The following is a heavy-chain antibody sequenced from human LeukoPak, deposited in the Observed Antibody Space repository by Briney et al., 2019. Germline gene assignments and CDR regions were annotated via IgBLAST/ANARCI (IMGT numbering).Heavy chain of an antibody. D-gene: IGHD3-3*01. V-gene: IGHV1-8*01. CDR1: AYTFTSYD. CDR2: MNPNSGNT. Sequence: ASVTVSCTASAYTFTSYDINWVRQATGQGLEWMEWMNPNSGNTGYAQKFQGRVTMTRNTSISTAYVELSSLRSEDTAVYYCARIGKRSGYYNWFDPWGQGTLVTVSS. J-gene: IGHJ5*02. CDR3: ARIGKRSGYYNWFDP.